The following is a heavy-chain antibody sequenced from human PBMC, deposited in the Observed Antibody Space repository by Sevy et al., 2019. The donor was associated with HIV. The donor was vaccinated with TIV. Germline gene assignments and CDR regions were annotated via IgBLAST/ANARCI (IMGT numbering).Heavy chain of an antibody. D-gene: IGHD3-3*01. J-gene: IGHJ5*02. CDR2: IYYSGST. CDR1: GGSISSSSYY. V-gene: IGHV4-39*01. CDR3: AVITIFGVVTDNWFDP. Sequence: SETLSLTCTVSGGSISSSSYYWGWIRQPPGKGLEWIGSIYYSGSTYYNPSLKSRVTISVDTSKNQVSLRLSYVAAADTAVYYCAVITIFGVVTDNWFDPWGQGTRVTVSS.